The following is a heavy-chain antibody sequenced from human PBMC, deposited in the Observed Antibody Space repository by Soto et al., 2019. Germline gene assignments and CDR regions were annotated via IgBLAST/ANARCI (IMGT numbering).Heavy chain of an antibody. CDR3: ARVWDNCGGDCYPFFDY. Sequence: KPSETLSLTCTVSGGSISSGGYYWSWIRQHPGKGLEWIGYIYYSGSTYYNPSLKSRVTISVDTSKNQFSLKLSSVTAADTAVYYCARVWDNCGGDCYPFFDYWGQGTLVTVSS. J-gene: IGHJ4*02. V-gene: IGHV4-31*03. CDR2: IYYSGST. D-gene: IGHD2-21*02. CDR1: GGSISSGGYY.